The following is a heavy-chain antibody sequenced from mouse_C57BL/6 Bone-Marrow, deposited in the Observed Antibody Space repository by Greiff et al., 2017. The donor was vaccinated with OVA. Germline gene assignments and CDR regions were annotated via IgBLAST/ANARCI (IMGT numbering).Heavy chain of an antibody. CDR2: ISNGGGST. Sequence: EVQVVESGGGLVQPGGSLKLSCAASGFTFSDYYMYWVRQTPEKRLEWVAYISNGGGSTYYPDTVKGRFTISRDNAKNTLYLQMSRLKSEDTAMYYCAITGTGDYYAMDYWGQGTSVTVSS. D-gene: IGHD4-1*01. CDR1: GFTFSDYY. CDR3: AITGTGDYYAMDY. V-gene: IGHV5-12*01. J-gene: IGHJ4*01.